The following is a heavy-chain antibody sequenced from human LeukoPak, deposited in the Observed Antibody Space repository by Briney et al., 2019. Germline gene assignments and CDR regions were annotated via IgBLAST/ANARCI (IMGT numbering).Heavy chain of an antibody. D-gene: IGHD6-13*01. CDR1: GYTFTSYG. J-gene: IGHJ5*02. CDR2: ISAYNGNT. Sequence: GASVKVSCKASGYTFTSYGISWVRQAPGQGLEWMGWISAYNGNTNYAQKLQGRVTMTTDTSTSTACMELRSLRSDDTAVYYCAREMGIAAGGGFDPWGQGTLVTVSS. CDR3: AREMGIAAGGGFDP. V-gene: IGHV1-18*01.